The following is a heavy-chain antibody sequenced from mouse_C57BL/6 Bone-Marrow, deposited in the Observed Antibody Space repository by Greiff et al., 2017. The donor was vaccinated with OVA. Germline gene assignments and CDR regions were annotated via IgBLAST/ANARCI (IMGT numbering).Heavy chain of an antibody. CDR1: GFTFSNYW. CDR3: TETGWYFDV. Sequence: EVKVEESGGGLVQPGGSMKLSCVASGFTFSNYWMNWVRQSPEKVLEWVAQIRLKSDNYATHYAESVKGRFTISRDDSKSSVYLQMNNLRAEDTGIYYCTETGWYFDVWGTGTTVTVSS. J-gene: IGHJ1*03. CDR2: IRLKSDNYAT. V-gene: IGHV6-3*01.